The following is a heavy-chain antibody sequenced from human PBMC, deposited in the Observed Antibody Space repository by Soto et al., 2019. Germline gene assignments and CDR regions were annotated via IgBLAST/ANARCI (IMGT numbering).Heavy chain of an antibody. J-gene: IGHJ6*02. D-gene: IGHD2-2*02. CDR2: IYSGGST. CDR1: GFTVSSNY. Sequence: GGSLRLSCAASGFTVSSNYMSWVRQAPGKGLEWVSVIYSGGSTYYADSVKGRFTISRDNSKNTLYLQMNSLRAEDTAVYYCARGRRYCSSTSCYTGDYYYYGMDVWGQGTTVTVSS. CDR3: ARGRRYCSSTSCYTGDYYYYGMDV. V-gene: IGHV3-53*01.